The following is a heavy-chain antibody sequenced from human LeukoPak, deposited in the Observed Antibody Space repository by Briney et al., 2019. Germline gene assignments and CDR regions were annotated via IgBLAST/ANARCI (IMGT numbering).Heavy chain of an antibody. CDR3: VTNYYDSGGYFYVDY. J-gene: IGHJ4*02. CDR2: INPKSGDT. D-gene: IGHD3-22*01. CDR1: GDTFSGYY. V-gene: IGHV1-2*02. Sequence: ASVKVSCKASGDTFSGYYMHWVRQAPKAGFAWMGDINPKSGDTLYAKKFQGRGTMTRDTTTGTAYFELSGLTYDDTAFYYCVTNYYDSGGYFYVDYWGQGTLVTVSS.